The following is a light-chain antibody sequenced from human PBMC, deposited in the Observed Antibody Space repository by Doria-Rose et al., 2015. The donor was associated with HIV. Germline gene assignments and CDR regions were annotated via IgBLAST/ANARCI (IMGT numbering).Light chain of an antibody. Sequence: TQSPGTLSLSPGERATLSCRASQRVKSSYLAWYQQKPGQAPRLLIYDTSTRATGIPGRFSGSGSGTDFTLTISRLEPEDVAVYYCQQYGTSRGTFGQGTRLEI. V-gene: IGKV3-20*01. J-gene: IGKJ5*01. CDR2: DTS. CDR3: QQYGTSRGT. CDR1: QRVKSSY.